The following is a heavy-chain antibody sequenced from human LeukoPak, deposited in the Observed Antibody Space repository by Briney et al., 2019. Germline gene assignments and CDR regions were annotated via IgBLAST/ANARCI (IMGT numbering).Heavy chain of an antibody. D-gene: IGHD6-19*01. V-gene: IGHV3-7*01. CDR3: ARAREITVSGTDYFDY. CDR2: IKEDGSEK. Sequence: PGGSLRLSCAASGLTFSRAWMGWVRQAPGKGLEWVANIKEDGSEKYDVDSVKGRFTISRDNARNSLSLQMTSLRAEDTAVYYCARAREITVSGTDYFDYWGQGTLVTVSS. J-gene: IGHJ4*02. CDR1: GLTFSRAW.